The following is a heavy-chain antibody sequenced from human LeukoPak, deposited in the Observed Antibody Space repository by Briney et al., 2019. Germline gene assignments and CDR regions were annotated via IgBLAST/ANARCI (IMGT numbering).Heavy chain of an antibody. CDR1: GGTFSSYA. Sequence: SVKVSCKASGGTFSSYAISWVRQAPGQGLEWMGGIIPIFGTANYAQKFQGRVTITADESTSTAYMELSSLRSADTAVYYCASDPRYCGGDCYPDYWGQGTLVTVSS. CDR2: IIPIFGTA. CDR3: ASDPRYCGGDCYPDY. J-gene: IGHJ4*02. V-gene: IGHV1-69*01. D-gene: IGHD2-21*02.